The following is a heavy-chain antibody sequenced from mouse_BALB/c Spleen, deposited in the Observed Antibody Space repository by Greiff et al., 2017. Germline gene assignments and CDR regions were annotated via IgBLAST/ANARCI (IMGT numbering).Heavy chain of an antibody. D-gene: IGHD2-2*01. CDR2: INSNGGST. CDR1: GFTFSSYG. J-gene: IGHJ4*01. V-gene: IGHV5-6-3*01. CDR3: ARDGSYAMDY. Sequence: EVMLVESGGGLVQPGGSLKLSCAASGFTFSSYGMSWVRQTPDKRLELVATINSNGGSTYYPDSVKGRFTISRDNAKNTLCLQMSSLKSEDTAMYYCARDGSYAMDYWGQGTSVTVSS.